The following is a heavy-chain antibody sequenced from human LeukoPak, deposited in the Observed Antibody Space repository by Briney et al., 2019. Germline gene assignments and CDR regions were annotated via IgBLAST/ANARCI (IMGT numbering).Heavy chain of an antibody. CDR3: ARSTHDYGDSPWDY. V-gene: IGHV4-59*08. D-gene: IGHD4-17*01. CDR1: GGSFSGYY. CDR2: IYYSGST. Sequence: SETLSLTCAVYGGSFSGYYWSWIRQPPGKGLEWIGYIYYSGSTNYNPSLKSRVTISVDTSKNQFSLKLSSVTAADTAVYYCARSTHDYGDSPWDYWGQGTLVTVSS. J-gene: IGHJ4*02.